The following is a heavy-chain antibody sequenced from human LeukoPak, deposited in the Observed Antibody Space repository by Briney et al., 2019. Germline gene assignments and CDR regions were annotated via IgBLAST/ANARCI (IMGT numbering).Heavy chain of an antibody. D-gene: IGHD3-3*01. J-gene: IGHJ5*01. V-gene: IGHV4-39*01. CDR2: IYDSGST. CDR3: AGHAIFGVIITRSNWFDS. CDR1: GGSISRSSYF. Sequence: SETLSLTCTVSGGSISRSSYFWGWIRQPPGKGLEWIGSIYDSGSTHYSPSLKSRVTLSVDTSKNQFSLKLTSVTAADTAVYYCAGHAIFGVIITRSNWFDSWGQGTLVTVSS.